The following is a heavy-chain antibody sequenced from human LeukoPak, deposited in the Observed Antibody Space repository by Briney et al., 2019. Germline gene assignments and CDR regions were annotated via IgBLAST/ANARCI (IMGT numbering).Heavy chain of an antibody. J-gene: IGHJ3*02. CDR2: INPSGGST. V-gene: IGHV1-46*01. CDR3: ARAPLGTMIVVAGGDAFDI. D-gene: IGHD3-22*01. Sequence: GASVKVSCKASGYTFTSYYMHWVRQAPGQGLEWMGIINPSGGSTSYAQKFQGRVTMTRDTSTSTVYMELSSLRSEDTAVYYCARAPLGTMIVVAGGDAFDIWGQGTMVTVSS. CDR1: GYTFTSYY.